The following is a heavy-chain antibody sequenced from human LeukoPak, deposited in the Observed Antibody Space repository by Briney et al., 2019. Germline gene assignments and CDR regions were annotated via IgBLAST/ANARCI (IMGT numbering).Heavy chain of an antibody. CDR2: INPSGGST. D-gene: IGHD4-17*01. CDR3: ARDSWTIWTTVTTTTFDY. Sequence: GASVKVSSKASGYTFTSDYMHWVRQAPGQGLEWMGRINPSGGSTSYAQKFQGRVTMTRDTSTSTVYMELSSLRSEDTAVYYCARDSWTIWTTVTTTTFDYWGQGTLVTVSS. CDR1: GYTFTSDY. J-gene: IGHJ4*02. V-gene: IGHV1-46*01.